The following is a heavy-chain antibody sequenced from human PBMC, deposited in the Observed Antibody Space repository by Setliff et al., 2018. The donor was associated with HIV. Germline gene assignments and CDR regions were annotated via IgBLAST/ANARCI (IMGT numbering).Heavy chain of an antibody. CDR2: INPVGRND. D-gene: IGHD5-12*01. CDR3: ARVGLRFKYTFDY. V-gene: IGHV4-34*04. J-gene: IGHJ4*02. Sequence: EPLSLTCAVYGGSISGYYWSWIRQPPGKGLEWIGEINPVGRNDNYNPSLNNRAAIVLDTSKNQFSLWLTSVTAADTAVYYCARVGLRFKYTFDYWGQGMLVTVSS. CDR1: GGSISGYY.